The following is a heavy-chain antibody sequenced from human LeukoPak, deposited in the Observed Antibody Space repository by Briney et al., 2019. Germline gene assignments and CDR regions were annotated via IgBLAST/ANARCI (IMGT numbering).Heavy chain of an antibody. Sequence: GRSLRLSCAASGFTFSSYGMHWVRQAPGKGLEWVAVIWYDGSNKYYADSVKGRFTISRDNSKNTLYLQMNSLRAEDTAVYYCARAFYCSSTSRFKMGYYGMDVWSKGTTVTVSS. V-gene: IGHV3-33*01. D-gene: IGHD2-2*01. CDR3: ARAFYCSSTSRFKMGYYGMDV. CDR1: GFTFSSYG. CDR2: IWYDGSNK. J-gene: IGHJ6*04.